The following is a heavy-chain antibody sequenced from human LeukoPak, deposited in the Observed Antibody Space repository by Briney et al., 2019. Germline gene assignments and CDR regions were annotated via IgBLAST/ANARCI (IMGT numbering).Heavy chain of an antibody. V-gene: IGHV3-30*18. CDR2: MLYCGRSN. CDR3: AKEAWAGNCHADYFDY. CDR1: GFTFWRYR. J-gene: IGHJ4*02. Sequence: GGSLSLFCGASGFTFWRYRIHWVRHAPGKGLVGVAFMLYCGRSNYYADYVKGRFTISRDNSKNTLYLQMNSLRAEDTAVYYWAKEAWAGNCHADYFDYWGQGPLVTVSA. D-gene: IGHD4-23*01.